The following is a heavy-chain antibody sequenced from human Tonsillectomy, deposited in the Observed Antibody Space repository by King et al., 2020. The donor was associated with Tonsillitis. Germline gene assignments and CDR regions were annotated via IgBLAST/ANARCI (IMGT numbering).Heavy chain of an antibody. V-gene: IGHV4-34*01. CDR2: INHGGST. Sequence: VQLQQWGAGLLKPSETLSLTCAVYGGSFSGYYWSWIRHPPGKGLEWIGEINHGGSTNYNPSLKSRVTISVDTSKSQFSLKLNSVTAADTAVYYCARAFSVTRLDWGRGTLVTVSS. CDR1: GGSFSGYY. J-gene: IGHJ4*02. CDR3: ARAFSVTRLD. D-gene: IGHD4-17*01.